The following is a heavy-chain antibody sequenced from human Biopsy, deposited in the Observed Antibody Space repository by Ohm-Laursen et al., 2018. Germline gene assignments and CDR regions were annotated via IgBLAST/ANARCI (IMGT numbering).Heavy chain of an antibody. CDR2: INTYNANT. CDR1: GYTFTSYG. CDR3: AIDRVPRRGVMPVYYYGMDV. D-gene: IGHD2-21*01. V-gene: IGHV1-18*01. J-gene: IGHJ6*02. Sequence: ASVKVSCKASGYTFTSYGISWVRQAPGQGLEWMGWINTYNANTDYAQKVQGRVTMTTDTSTSTAYMELRSLRSDDTAIYYCAIDRVPRRGVMPVYYYGMDVWGQGSTVTVSS.